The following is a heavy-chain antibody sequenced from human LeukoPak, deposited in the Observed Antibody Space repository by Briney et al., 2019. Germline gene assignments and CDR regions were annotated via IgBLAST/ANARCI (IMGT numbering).Heavy chain of an antibody. CDR1: GFTFSGSA. CDR3: TRRELEYSSSSGYYYYGMDV. CDR2: IRSKANSYAT. V-gene: IGHV3-73*01. J-gene: IGHJ6*02. Sequence: GGSLRLSCAASGFTFSGSAMHWVRQASGKGLEWVGRIRSKANSYATAYAASVKGRFTISRDDSKNTAYLQMNSLKTEDTAVYYCTRRELEYSSSSGYYYYGMDVWGQGTTVTVSS. D-gene: IGHD6-6*01.